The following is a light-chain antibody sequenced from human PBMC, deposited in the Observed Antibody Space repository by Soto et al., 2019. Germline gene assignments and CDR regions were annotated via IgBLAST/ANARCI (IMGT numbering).Light chain of an antibody. CDR1: HSISTN. CDR3: XQYXNXPYT. CDR2: GAS. V-gene: IGKV3-15*01. Sequence: EIVMTQSPATLSVSPGERASLSCRASHSISTNLAWYQQTPGQAPRLLIHGASTRATGIPARFSGSGSGTEFTLTISSLQSEDXAXXXXXQYXNXPYTFGQGTKVEIK. J-gene: IGKJ2*01.